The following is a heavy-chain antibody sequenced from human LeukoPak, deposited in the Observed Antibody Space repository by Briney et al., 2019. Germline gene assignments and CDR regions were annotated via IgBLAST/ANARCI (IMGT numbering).Heavy chain of an antibody. V-gene: IGHV2-5*02. CDR2: IYWDDDK. J-gene: IGHJ4*02. CDR1: GFSLSTSGVG. Sequence: SGPTLVKPTQTLTLTCTFSGFSLSTSGVGVGWIRQPPGKALEWLALIYWDDDKRYSPSLKNRLTITKDTSKNQVILTMTNMDPVDTATYYCAHNIAAAFFDYWGQGTLVTVSS. CDR3: AHNIAAAFFDY. D-gene: IGHD6-13*01.